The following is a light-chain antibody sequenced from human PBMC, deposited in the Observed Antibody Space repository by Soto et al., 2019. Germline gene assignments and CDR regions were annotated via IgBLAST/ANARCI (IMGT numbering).Light chain of an antibody. J-gene: IGLJ2*01. CDR3: TTWENSLSGLV. V-gene: IGLV1-51*01. CDR2: DNS. Sequence: QTVVTQPPSLSAAPGQRVTVSCSGSSSNIGSNYVSWYQQVPGTAPKLLIYDNSKRPSGIPDRFSGSKSGTSATLGITGLQTGDEADYYCTTWENSLSGLVFGGGTKLTVL. CDR1: SSNIGSNY.